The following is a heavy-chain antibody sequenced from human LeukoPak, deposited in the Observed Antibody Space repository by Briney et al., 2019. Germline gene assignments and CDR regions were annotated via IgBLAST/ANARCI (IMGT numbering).Heavy chain of an antibody. Sequence: PGGSLRLSCAASGFTFSSYGMHWVRQAPGKGLEWVAVISYDGSNKYYADSVKGRFTISRDNSKNTLYLQMNSLRAEDTAVYYCARDQFYSSGWYYYYYYGMDVWGQGTTVTVSS. CDR3: ARDQFYSSGWYYYYYYGMDV. CDR1: GFTFSSYG. V-gene: IGHV3-30*03. CDR2: ISYDGSNK. J-gene: IGHJ6*02. D-gene: IGHD6-19*01.